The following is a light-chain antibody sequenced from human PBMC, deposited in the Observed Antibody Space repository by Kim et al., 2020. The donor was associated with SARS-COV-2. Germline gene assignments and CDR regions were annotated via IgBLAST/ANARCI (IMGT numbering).Light chain of an antibody. CDR1: QSVRSSY. CDR2: GVS. Sequence: YPGERATLSCRASQSVRSSYLAWYQQKPGQAPRLLIYGVSRRATGTPDRFSGSGSGTDFTLAVSRLEAEDFAMYYCHQYYDSSWTFGQGTKVDIK. J-gene: IGKJ1*01. V-gene: IGKV3-20*01. CDR3: HQYYDSSWT.